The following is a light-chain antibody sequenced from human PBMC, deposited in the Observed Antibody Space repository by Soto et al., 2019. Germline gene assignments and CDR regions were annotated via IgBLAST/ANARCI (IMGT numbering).Light chain of an antibody. Sequence: QSALTQPASVSGSPGQSITISCTGTSSDVGAYNYVSWYQHYPGRAPKLMIYDVSNRPSGVSDRFSGSKSGSTACLTISGLQAEDESDYYCSSYTSSNTVLFGGGTKLTVL. CDR1: SSDVGAYNY. CDR3: SSYTSSNTVL. V-gene: IGLV2-14*03. CDR2: DVS. J-gene: IGLJ2*01.